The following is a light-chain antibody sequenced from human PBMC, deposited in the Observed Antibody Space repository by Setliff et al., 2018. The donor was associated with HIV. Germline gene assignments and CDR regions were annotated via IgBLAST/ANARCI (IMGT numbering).Light chain of an antibody. CDR2: EVS. CDR1: SSDVGAYNY. Sequence: LAQPASVSGSPGQSITISCTGTSSDVGAYNYVSWYQQHPGKAPKLMIYEVSNRPSGVSNRFSGSKSGNTASLTISGLQAEDEADYYCNSYTSSSTYVFGTGTKVTVL. V-gene: IGLV2-14*01. CDR3: NSYTSSSTYV. J-gene: IGLJ1*01.